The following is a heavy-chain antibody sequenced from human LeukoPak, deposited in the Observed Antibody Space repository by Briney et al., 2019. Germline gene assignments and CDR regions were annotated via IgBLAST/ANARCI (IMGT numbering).Heavy chain of an antibody. V-gene: IGHV4-59*01. CDR2: IYYSGST. D-gene: IGHD6-19*01. CDR1: GGSISSYY. J-gene: IGHJ4*02. Sequence: SETLSLTCTVSGGSISSYYWSWIRQPPGKGLEWIGYIYYSGSTNYNPSLKSRVTISVDTSKNRFSLKLSSVTAADTAVYYCARDVGAPGIAVAGGFDYWGQGTLVTVSS. CDR3: ARDVGAPGIAVAGGFDY.